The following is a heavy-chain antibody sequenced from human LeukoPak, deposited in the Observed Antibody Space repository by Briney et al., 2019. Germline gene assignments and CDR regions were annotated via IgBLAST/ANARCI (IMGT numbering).Heavy chain of an antibody. D-gene: IGHD6-13*01. Sequence: KYGESLKISCKGSGYSFTSYWIGWVRQMPGKGLEWMGIIYPGDSDTRYSPSFQGQVTISADKSISTAYLQWSGLKASDIAMYYCARRPWSSSWYDYWGQGTLVTVSS. V-gene: IGHV5-51*01. J-gene: IGHJ4*02. CDR1: GYSFTSYW. CDR2: IYPGDSDT. CDR3: ARRPWSSSWYDY.